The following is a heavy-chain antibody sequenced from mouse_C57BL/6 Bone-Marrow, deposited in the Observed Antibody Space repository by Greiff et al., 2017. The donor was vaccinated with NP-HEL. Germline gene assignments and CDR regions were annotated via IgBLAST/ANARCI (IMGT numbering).Heavy chain of an antibody. D-gene: IGHD3-2*02. V-gene: IGHV5-4*01. CDR1: GFTFSSYA. CDR3: ATAQASFAY. J-gene: IGHJ3*01. Sequence: EVQLMESGGGLVKPGGSLKLSCAASGFTFSSYAMSWVRQTPEKRLEWVATISDGGSYTYYPDNVKGRFTISRDNAKNNLYLQMSHLKSEDTAMYYCATAQASFAYWGQGTLVTVSA. CDR2: ISDGGSYT.